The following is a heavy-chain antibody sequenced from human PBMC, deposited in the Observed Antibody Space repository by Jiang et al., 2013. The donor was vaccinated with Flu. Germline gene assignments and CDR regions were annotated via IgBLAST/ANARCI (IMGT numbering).Heavy chain of an antibody. V-gene: IGHV4-34*01. CDR3: ARVLGDYESNDYFDY. CDR1: GGSFSGYY. D-gene: IGHD4-17*01. Sequence: LLKPSETLSLTCAVYGGSFSGYYWSWIRQPPGKGLEWIGEINHSGSTNYNPSLKSRVTISVDTSKNQFSLKLSSVTAADTAVYYCARVLGDYESNDYFDYWGQGTLVTVSS. CDR2: INHSGST. J-gene: IGHJ4*02.